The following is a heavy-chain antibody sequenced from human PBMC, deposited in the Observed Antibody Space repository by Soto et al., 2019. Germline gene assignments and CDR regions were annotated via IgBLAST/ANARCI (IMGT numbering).Heavy chain of an antibody. D-gene: IGHD3-3*01. CDR3: ARSGSDYFDY. V-gene: IGHV3-72*01. CDR2: SRNKPSNYTT. J-gene: IGHJ4*02. CDR1: GFTFSDHY. Sequence: PGGSLRLSCAASGFTFSDHYMDWVRQAPGKGLEWVGRSRNKPSNYTTEYAASVKGRFTISRDDSKNSLYLQMNSLKTEDTAVYYCARSGSDYFDYWGQGTLVTVSS.